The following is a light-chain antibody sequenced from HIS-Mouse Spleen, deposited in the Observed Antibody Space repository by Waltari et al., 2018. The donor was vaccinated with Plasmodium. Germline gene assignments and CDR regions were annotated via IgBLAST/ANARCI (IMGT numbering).Light chain of an antibody. J-gene: IGKJ1*01. CDR1: QLISSW. V-gene: IGKV1-5*03. Sequence: DIQMTQSPSTLSASVGDRVTITCRASQLISSWLAWYPQKPGKAPKLLIYKASSLESGVPSRFSGSGSGTEFTLTISSLQPDDFATYYCQQYNSYWTFGQGTKVEIK. CDR3: QQYNSYWT. CDR2: KAS.